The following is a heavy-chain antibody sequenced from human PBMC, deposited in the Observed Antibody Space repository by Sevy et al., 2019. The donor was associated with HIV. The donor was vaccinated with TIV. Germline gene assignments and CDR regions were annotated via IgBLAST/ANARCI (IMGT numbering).Heavy chain of an antibody. J-gene: IGHJ6*02. Sequence: SETLSLTCTVSGGSISSYYWSWIRQPAGKGLEWIGRIYTSGSTNYNPSLKSRVTMSVDTSKNQFSLKLSSVTAADTAVYYCARVGYCSSTSCPMGHYYYGMDVWGQGTTVTVSS. V-gene: IGHV4-4*07. CDR2: IYTSGST. CDR3: ARVGYCSSTSCPMGHYYYGMDV. D-gene: IGHD2-2*01. CDR1: GGSISSYY.